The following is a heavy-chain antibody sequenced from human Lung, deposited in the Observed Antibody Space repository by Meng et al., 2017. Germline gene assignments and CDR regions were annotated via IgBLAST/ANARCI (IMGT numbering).Heavy chain of an antibody. J-gene: IGHJ4*02. V-gene: IGHV4-4*02. D-gene: IGHD6-19*01. CDR2: NYHRGST. Sequence: QGPPQESGPGLVKAWGTLSLHCACFGGSISSSKWGSWVRQPPGKGLEWIGENYHRGSTNYNPSLKSRVTISVDKSKNQFSLKLSSVTAADTAVYYCARRGLWLDPQNFDYWGQGTLVTVSS. CDR3: ARRGLWLDPQNFDY. CDR1: GGSISSSKW.